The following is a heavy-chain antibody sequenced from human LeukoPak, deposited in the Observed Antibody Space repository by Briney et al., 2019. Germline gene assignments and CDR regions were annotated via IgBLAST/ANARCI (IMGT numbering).Heavy chain of an antibody. CDR2: INSDGSST. CDR1: GFTFSSYW. CDR3: ARVDPKAPGDYS. Sequence: GGSLRLSCAASGFTFSSYWMHWVRQAPGKGLVWVSRINSDGSSTKYADSVRGRFTISRDNAKNTLYVQMNNLRAEDTAVYYCARVDPKAPGDYSWGRGTLVTVSS. V-gene: IGHV3-74*03. J-gene: IGHJ4*02. D-gene: IGHD2-2*03.